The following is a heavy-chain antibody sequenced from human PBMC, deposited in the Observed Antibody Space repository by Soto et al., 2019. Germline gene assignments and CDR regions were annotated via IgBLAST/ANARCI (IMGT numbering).Heavy chain of an antibody. J-gene: IGHJ6*02. CDR3: ARDNWGSYYYYGMDV. V-gene: IGHV3-21*01. D-gene: IGHD7-27*01. CDR1: GFTFSSYS. CDR2: ISSSSSYI. Sequence: PGGSLRLSCAGSGFTFSSYSMNWVRQAPGKGLEWVSSISSSSSYIYYADSVKGRFTISRDNAKNSLYLQMNSLRAEDTAVYYCARDNWGSYYYYGMDVWGQGTTVTVSS.